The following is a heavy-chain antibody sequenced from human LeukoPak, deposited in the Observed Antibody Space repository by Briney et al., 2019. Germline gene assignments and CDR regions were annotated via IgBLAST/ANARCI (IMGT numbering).Heavy chain of an antibody. CDR2: ISGSGGST. V-gene: IGHV3-23*01. CDR3: AKASGYGDYVTFFDY. Sequence: GGSLRLSCAASGFTFSSYGMSWVRQAPGKGLEWVSAISGSGGSTYYADSVKGRFTISRDSSKNTLYLQMNSLRAEDTAVYYCAKASGYGDYVTFFDYWGQGTLVTVSS. CDR1: GFTFSSYG. J-gene: IGHJ4*02. D-gene: IGHD4-17*01.